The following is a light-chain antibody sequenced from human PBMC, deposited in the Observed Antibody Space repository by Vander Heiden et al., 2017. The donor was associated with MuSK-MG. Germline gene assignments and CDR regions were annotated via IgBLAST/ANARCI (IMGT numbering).Light chain of an antibody. Sequence: AIQFTQSPSSLSASVGDRVTITCRASQGISSALAWYQQKPGKAPKLLIYDASSLESGVPSRFSGSGSGTDFTLTISSLQTEDFATYYCQQVNSYPSTFGHGTKVDIK. CDR1: QGISSA. CDR2: DAS. CDR3: QQVNSYPST. V-gene: IGKV1-13*02. J-gene: IGKJ3*01.